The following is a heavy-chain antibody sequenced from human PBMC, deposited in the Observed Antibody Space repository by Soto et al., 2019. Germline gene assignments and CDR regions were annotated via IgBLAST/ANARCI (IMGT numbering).Heavy chain of an antibody. D-gene: IGHD2-2*01. CDR1: GFTFSSYA. CDR3: EEGIPATGNWFDP. V-gene: IGHV3-23*01. CDR2: ISGSGGST. Sequence: GGSLRLSCAASGFTFSSYAMSWVRQAPGKGLEWVSAISGSGGSTYYADSVKGRFTISRDNSKNTLYLQMNSLRAEDTAVYYIEEGIPATGNWFDPWGQGTLVTVSS. J-gene: IGHJ5*02.